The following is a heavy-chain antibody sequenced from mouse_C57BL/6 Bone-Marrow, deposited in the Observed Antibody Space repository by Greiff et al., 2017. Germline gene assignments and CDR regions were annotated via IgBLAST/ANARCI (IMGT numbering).Heavy chain of an antibody. CDR1: GYTFTGYW. Sequence: QVQLQQSGAELMKPGASVKLSCKATGYTFTGYWIEWVKQRPGHGLEWIGEILPGSGSTNYNAKFKGKATFTADTSSNTAYMQLSSLTTEDSAIYYCARQGYYYGSSHWGQGTLVTVSA. J-gene: IGHJ3*01. D-gene: IGHD1-1*01. CDR3: ARQGYYYGSSH. V-gene: IGHV1-9*01. CDR2: ILPGSGST.